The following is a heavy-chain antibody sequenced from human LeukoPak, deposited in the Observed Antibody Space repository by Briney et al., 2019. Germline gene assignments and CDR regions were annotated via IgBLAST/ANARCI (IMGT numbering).Heavy chain of an antibody. D-gene: IGHD6-19*01. V-gene: IGHV6-1*01. J-gene: IGHJ4*02. Sequence: SQTLSLTCAISGDSVSSNTAAWNWIRQSPSRGLEWLGRTYFRSKWYDDYAISAKGRITINPDTSKNQFSLQLNSVTPEDTAVYFCARVSRFFYSSGWHGEFDYWGQGTLVTVSS. CDR1: GDSVSSNTAA. CDR3: ARVSRFFYSSGWHGEFDY. CDR2: TYFRSKWYD.